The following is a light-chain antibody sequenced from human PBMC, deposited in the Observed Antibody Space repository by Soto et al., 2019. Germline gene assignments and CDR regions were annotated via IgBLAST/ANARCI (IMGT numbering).Light chain of an antibody. J-gene: IGKJ5*01. CDR2: GAS. CDR1: QSVSSSY. V-gene: IGKV3-15*01. CDR3: QQYNDWPAIT. Sequence: EIVLTQSPGTLSLSPGERATLSCRASQSVSSSYLAWYQQKPGLAPSLIIYGASTRATAIPARFSGSGSGTEFTLTISRLKSEDFAVYYCQQYNDWPAITFGQGTRLEIK.